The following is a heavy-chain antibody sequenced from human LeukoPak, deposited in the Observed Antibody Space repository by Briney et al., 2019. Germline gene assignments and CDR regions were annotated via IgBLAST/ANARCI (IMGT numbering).Heavy chain of an antibody. Sequence: GGSRRLSCAASGFTFSSYAMSWVRQAPGKGLEWVSAISGSGGSTYYADSVKGRFTISRDNSKNTLYLQMNSLRAEDTAVYYCAKDRTYSDGVYGYWGQGTLVTVSS. CDR1: GFTFSSYA. J-gene: IGHJ4*02. D-gene: IGHD2-8*01. CDR3: AKDRTYSDGVYGY. V-gene: IGHV3-23*01. CDR2: ISGSGGST.